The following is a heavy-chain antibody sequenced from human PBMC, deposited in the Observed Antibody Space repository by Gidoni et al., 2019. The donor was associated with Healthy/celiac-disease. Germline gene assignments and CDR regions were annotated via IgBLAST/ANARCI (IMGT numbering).Heavy chain of an antibody. J-gene: IGHJ5*02. CDR2: IIPIFGTA. V-gene: IGHV1-69*06. CDR1: GGTFSSYA. D-gene: IGHD1-26*01. Sequence: QVQRVQSGAGVKKPGSSVKVSCKASGGTFSSYAIGWVRQAPGQGLEWMGGIIPIFGTANYAQKFQGRVTITADKSTSTAYMELSSLRSEDTAVYYCASEVGRYEIEGWFDPWGQGTLVTVSS. CDR3: ASEVGRYEIEGWFDP.